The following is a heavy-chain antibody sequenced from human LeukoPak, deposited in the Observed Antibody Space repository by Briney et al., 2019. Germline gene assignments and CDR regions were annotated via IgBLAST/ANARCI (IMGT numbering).Heavy chain of an antibody. CDR3: ARDLYDFWSGYSYYFDY. CDR1: GGTFSSYA. CDR2: IIPILGIA. D-gene: IGHD3-3*01. Sequence: ASVKVSCKASGGTFSSYAICWVRQAPGQGLEWMGRIIPILGIANYAQKFQGRVTITADKSTSTAYMELSSLRSEDTAVYYCARDLYDFWSGYSYYFDYWGQGTLVTVSS. J-gene: IGHJ4*02. V-gene: IGHV1-69*04.